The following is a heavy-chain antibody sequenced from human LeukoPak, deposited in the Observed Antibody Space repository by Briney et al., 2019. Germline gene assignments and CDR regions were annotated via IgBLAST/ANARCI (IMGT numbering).Heavy chain of an antibody. CDR2: ISSSSTI. CDR3: ARDLTPSV. J-gene: IGHJ4*02. Sequence: GGSLRLSCAASGFTFSRYGMHWVRQAPGKGLEWVSYISSSSTIYHADSVKGRFTISRDNANNSLYLQMNSLRDEDTAVYYCARDLTPSVWGQGTLVTVSS. CDR1: GFTFSRYG. V-gene: IGHV3-48*02.